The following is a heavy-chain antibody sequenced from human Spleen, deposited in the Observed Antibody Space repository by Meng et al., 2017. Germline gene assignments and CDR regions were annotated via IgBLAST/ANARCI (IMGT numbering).Heavy chain of an antibody. D-gene: IGHD5-24*01. J-gene: IGHJ4*02. CDR2: INHSGST. CDR1: GGSFSGYY. V-gene: IGHV4-34*01. Sequence: SETLSLTCAVHGGSFSGYYWSWIRQPPGKGLEWIGEINHSGSTNYNPSLKSRVTISVDTSQNNLSLKLSSVTAADSAVYYCARGPTTMAHDFDYWGQGTLVTVSS. CDR3: ARGPTTMAHDFDY.